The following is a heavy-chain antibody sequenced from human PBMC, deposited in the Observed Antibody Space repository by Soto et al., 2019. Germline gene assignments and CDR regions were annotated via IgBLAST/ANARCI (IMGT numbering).Heavy chain of an antibody. D-gene: IGHD5-18*01. CDR3: ARNSDTAMVMGYYYYYGMDV. Sequence: XVKVSCTASGGTFSSYAMSWVRQAPGQGLEWMGGIIPIFGTANYAQKFQGRVTITADESTSTAYMELSSLRSEDTAVYYCARNSDTAMVMGYYYYYGMDVWDKGTTVTVSS. V-gene: IGHV1-69*13. CDR2: IIPIFGTA. CDR1: GGTFSSYA. J-gene: IGHJ6*04.